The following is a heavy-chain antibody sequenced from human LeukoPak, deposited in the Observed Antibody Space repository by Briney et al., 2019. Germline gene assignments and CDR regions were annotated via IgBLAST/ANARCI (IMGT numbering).Heavy chain of an antibody. J-gene: IGHJ4*02. CDR1: GYSICSGYY. V-gene: IGHV4-38-2*01. D-gene: IGHD3-3*01. CDR2: IYHRGIT. CDR3: ARLWFLEWLFDY. Sequence: SETLSLTCAVSGYSICSGYYWGWIRQPPGKGLEWIGIIYHRGITYYNPSLKSRVTISGDTSKNPFSLKLSSLTAADTAVYYCARLWFLEWLFDYWGQGTLVTVSS.